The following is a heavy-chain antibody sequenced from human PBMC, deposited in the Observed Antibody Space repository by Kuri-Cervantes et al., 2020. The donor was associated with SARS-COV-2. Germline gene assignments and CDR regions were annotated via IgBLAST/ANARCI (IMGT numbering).Heavy chain of an antibody. J-gene: IGHJ2*01. Sequence: GGSLRLSCVASGFTFSNYGMHWIRQPPGKGLEWVANIKQDGSEKYYVDSVKGRFTISRDNAKNSLYLQMNSLRAEDTAVYYCARGSGVVVAPGPGYWYFDLWGRGTLVTVSS. V-gene: IGHV3-7*01. D-gene: IGHD2-15*01. CDR2: IKQDGSEK. CDR1: GFTFSNYG. CDR3: ARGSGVVVAPGPGYWYFDL.